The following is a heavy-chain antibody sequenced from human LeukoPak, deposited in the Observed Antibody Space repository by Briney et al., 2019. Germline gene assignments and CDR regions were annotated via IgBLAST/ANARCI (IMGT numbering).Heavy chain of an antibody. J-gene: IGHJ5*02. V-gene: IGHV3-74*01. CDR2: INTDGDYT. D-gene: IGHD6-19*01. CDR3: VRRQWLGHSDR. Sequence: GGSLRPSCAASGFSFGNYWMHWVRQAPGKGLMWISRINTDGDYTDYADSVRGRFTISRDNARNTLDLQMKSLRAEDTAVYYCVRRQWLGHSDRWGQGALVIVSS. CDR1: GFSFGNYW.